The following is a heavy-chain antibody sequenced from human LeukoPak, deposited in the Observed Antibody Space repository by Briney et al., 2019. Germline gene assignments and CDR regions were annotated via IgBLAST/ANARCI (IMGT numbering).Heavy chain of an antibody. CDR2: INHSGST. CDR1: GFTFSNYG. CDR3: AREPSRSNRYYYYMGV. D-gene: IGHD1-14*01. J-gene: IGHJ6*03. Sequence: LRLPCAASGFTFSNYGMHWVRQPPGKGLEWIGEINHSGSTNYNPSLKSRVTISVDTSKNQFSLKLSSVTAADTAVYYCAREPSRSNRYYYYMGVWGKGTTVTVSS. V-gene: IGHV4-34*01.